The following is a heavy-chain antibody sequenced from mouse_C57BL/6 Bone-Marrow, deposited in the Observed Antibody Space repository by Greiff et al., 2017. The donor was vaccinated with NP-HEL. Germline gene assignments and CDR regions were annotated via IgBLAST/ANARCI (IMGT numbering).Heavy chain of an antibody. V-gene: IGHV7-3*01. CDR2: IRNKANGYTT. Sequence: EVKLVESGGGLVQPGGSLSLSCAASGFTFTDYYMSWVRQPQGKALEWLGFIRNKANGYTTEYSASVKGRFTISRDNSQSFLYLQMNALGAEDSATYYCARYGAVVAGAMYYWGQGTSVTVSS. CDR1: GFTFTDYY. J-gene: IGHJ4*01. CDR3: ARYGAVVAGAMYY. D-gene: IGHD1-1*01.